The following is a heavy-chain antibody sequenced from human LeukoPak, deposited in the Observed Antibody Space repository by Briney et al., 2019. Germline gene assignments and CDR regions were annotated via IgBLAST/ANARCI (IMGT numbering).Heavy chain of an antibody. Sequence: TSETLSLTCAVYGGSFRGYYWSWIRQPPGQRLEWLGEINHSGSTNYNPSLKTRVTISVDTSNNQCSLTLSSVTAADTAVYYCARWGPPGVRYSYMDGWGKETTVTVSS. D-gene: IGHD1-1*01. CDR1: GGSFRGYY. CDR2: INHSGST. V-gene: IGHV4-34*01. CDR3: ARWGPPGVRYSYMDG. J-gene: IGHJ6*03.